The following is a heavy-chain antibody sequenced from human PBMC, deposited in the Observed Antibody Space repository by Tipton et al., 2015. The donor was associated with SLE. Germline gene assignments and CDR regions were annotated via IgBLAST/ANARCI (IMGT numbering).Heavy chain of an antibody. CDR2: IRSKFYGGTI. Sequence: SLRLSCAASGFTFSSYNMKWVRQAPGKGLEWVGLIRSKFYGGTIEYAASVKGRFTISRDDSKNVAYLEMNSLTTEDTAVYYCTSVPGAFGWGARLRFDYWGQGTLVTVSS. CDR1: GFTFSSYN. D-gene: IGHD6-19*01. J-gene: IGHJ4*02. CDR3: TSVPGAFGWGARLRFDY. V-gene: IGHV3-49*04.